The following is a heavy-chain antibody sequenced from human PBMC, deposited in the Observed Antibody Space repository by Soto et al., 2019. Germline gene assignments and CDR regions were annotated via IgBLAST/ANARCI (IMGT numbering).Heavy chain of an antibody. J-gene: IGHJ4*02. V-gene: IGHV1-58*01. D-gene: IGHD5-12*01. CDR1: GFTFTSSA. CDR3: AADRGRGYDYLLDY. CDR2: IVVGSGNT. Sequence: VSCKASGFTFTSSAVQWVRQARGQRLEWIGWIVVGSGNTNYAQKFQERVTITRDMSTSTAYMELSSLRSEDTAVYYCAADRGRGYDYLLDYWGQGTLVTVSS.